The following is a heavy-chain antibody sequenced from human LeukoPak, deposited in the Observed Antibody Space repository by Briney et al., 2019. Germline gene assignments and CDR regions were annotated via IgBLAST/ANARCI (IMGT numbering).Heavy chain of an antibody. V-gene: IGHV4-39*07. CDR3: ARDGKSSVAGSDY. J-gene: IGHJ4*02. CDR2: IYYSGST. CDR1: GGSISSSSYY. D-gene: IGHD6-19*01. Sequence: SETLPLTCTVSGGSISSSSYYWGWIRQPPGKGLEWIGSIYYSGSTYYNPSLKSRVTISVDTSKNQFSLKLSSVTAADTAVYYCARDGKSSVAGSDYWGQGTLVTVSS.